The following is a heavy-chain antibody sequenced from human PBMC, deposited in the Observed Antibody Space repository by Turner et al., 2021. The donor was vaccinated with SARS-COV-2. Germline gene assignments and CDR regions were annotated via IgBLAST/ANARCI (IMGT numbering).Heavy chain of an antibody. CDR3: ARQSGWGLLGVLDAFDI. CDR1: GGSISSSTYY. J-gene: IGHJ3*02. D-gene: IGHD1-26*01. CDR2: IYYSGST. Sequence: QLQLQESGPGVAKPSDTLSLPCTVSGGSISSSTYYWGWIRQPPGKGLEWIGSIYYSGSTYYNASLKSRVTISGDTAKNQFSLKLSSVTAADTAVYYCARQSGWGLLGVLDAFDIWGQGTMVTVSS. V-gene: IGHV4-39*01.